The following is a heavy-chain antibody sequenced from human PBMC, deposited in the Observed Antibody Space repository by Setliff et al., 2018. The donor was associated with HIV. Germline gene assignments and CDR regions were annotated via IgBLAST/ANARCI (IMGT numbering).Heavy chain of an antibody. CDR2: IYTSGST. D-gene: IGHD3-10*01. CDR3: ARDQADVYNYLLSGAFDF. Sequence: PSETLSLTCTVSGASISSGNYYRSWIRQPAGKGLEWIGRIYTSGSTNYNPSLKSRVTISLDTSRNQFSLKLSSVTAADTAVYYCARDQADVYNYLLSGAFDFWGQGAMVTV. V-gene: IGHV4-61*02. CDR1: GASISSGNYY. J-gene: IGHJ3*01.